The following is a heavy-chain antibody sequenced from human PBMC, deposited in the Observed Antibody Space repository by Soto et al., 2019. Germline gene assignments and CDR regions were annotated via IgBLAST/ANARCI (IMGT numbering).Heavy chain of an antibody. Sequence: LRLSFAASGFTFSSYAMHWVRQAPGKGLEWVAVISYDGSNKYYADSVKGRFTISRDNSKNTLYLQMNSLRAEDTAVYYCARGTYYYDSSGYYYAPFDYWGQGTLVTVSS. CDR3: ARGTYYYDSSGYYYAPFDY. J-gene: IGHJ4*02. D-gene: IGHD3-22*01. CDR1: GFTFSSYA. V-gene: IGHV3-30-3*01. CDR2: ISYDGSNK.